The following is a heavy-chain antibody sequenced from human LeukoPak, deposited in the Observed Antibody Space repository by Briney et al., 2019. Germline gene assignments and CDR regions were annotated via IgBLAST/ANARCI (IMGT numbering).Heavy chain of an antibody. CDR1: GFTFSRYG. V-gene: IGHV3-30*18. Sequence: PGRSLRLSCAASGFTFSRYGMNWVRQAPGKGLEWVALISYEGSNKHYADSVNGRFNITRDNSNNTLYLHMNSLRAGDTAVYYCAKERVVGAPYYYYGMDVWGQGTTVTVSS. CDR3: AKERVVGAPYYYYGMDV. CDR2: ISYEGSNK. D-gene: IGHD2-15*01. J-gene: IGHJ6*02.